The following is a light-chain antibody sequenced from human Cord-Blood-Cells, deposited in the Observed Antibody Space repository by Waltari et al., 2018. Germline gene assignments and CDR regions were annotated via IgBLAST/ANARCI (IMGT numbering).Light chain of an antibody. J-gene: IGKJ1*01. CDR2: DAS. Sequence: AIQLTQSPSSLSASVGDRVTITCRASQGISSAVAWYQQKPGKAPQLLIYDASSLESGVPSRFSGSGSGTDFTLTISSLQPEDFATYYCQQFNNYLWTFGQGTKVEIK. V-gene: IGKV1D-13*01. CDR1: QGISSA. CDR3: QQFNNYLWT.